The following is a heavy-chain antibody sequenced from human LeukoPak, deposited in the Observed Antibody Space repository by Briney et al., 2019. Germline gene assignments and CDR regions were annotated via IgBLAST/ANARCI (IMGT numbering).Heavy chain of an antibody. CDR1: GYTFTIYY. V-gene: IGHV1-46*01. D-gene: IGHD2-15*01. CDR3: ARVRCSGGRCYPPSDY. CDR2: INPSGGSR. J-gene: IGHJ4*02. Sequence: GASVKVSCKASGYTFTIYYMKWVRQAPGPGLERMGIINPSGGSRSYVQKFQGRVTMPRDTSTSTVYMELSSLRSEHTAVYYCARVRCSGGRCYPPSDYWGQGTLVTVSS.